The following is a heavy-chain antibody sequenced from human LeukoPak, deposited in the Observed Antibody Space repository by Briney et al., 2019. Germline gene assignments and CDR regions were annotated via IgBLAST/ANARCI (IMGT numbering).Heavy chain of an antibody. J-gene: IGHJ3*02. CDR1: GFTFSSYA. Sequence: GGSLRLSCAASGFTFSSYAMSWVRQAPGKGLEWVSAISGSGGSTYYADSVKGRVTISRDNSKNTLYLQMNSLRAEDTAVYYCAKDLVTMVRGPRGLAFDIWGQGTMVTVSS. V-gene: IGHV3-23*01. CDR3: AKDLVTMVRGPRGLAFDI. D-gene: IGHD3-10*01. CDR2: ISGSGGST.